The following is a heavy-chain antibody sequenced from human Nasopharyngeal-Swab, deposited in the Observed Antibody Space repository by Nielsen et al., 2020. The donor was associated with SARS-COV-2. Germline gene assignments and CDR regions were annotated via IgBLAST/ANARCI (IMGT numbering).Heavy chain of an antibody. CDR2: IYYSGST. CDR1: GGSISSYY. D-gene: IGHD3-10*01. V-gene: IGHV4-59*13. CDR3: ARGHYGSGSYRDY. J-gene: IGHJ4*02. Sequence: SETLSLTCTVSGGSISSYYWSWIRQPPGKGLEWIGYIYYSGSTNYNPSLKSRVTISVDTSKNQFSLKLSSVTAADTAVYYCARGHYGSGSYRDYWGQGTPVTVSS.